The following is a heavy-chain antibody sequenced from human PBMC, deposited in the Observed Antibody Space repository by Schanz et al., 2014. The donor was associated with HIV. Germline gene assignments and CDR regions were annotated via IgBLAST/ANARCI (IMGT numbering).Heavy chain of an antibody. V-gene: IGHV3-30*18. CDR1: GFSVTQGY. CDR3: AKVTPLRCLDY. J-gene: IGHJ4*02. D-gene: IGHD4-17*01. CDR2: ISYDGNNQ. Sequence: VQLVESGGGLIQPGGSLRLSCAASGFSVTQGYISWVRQAPGKGLEWVAVISYDGNNQYYADSVKGRFTISRDNAKNTLYLQMNSLRAEDTAVYYCAKVTPLRCLDYWGQGTLVTVSS.